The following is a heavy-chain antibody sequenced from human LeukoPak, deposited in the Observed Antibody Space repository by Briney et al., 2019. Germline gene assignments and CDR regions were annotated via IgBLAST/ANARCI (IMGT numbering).Heavy chain of an antibody. J-gene: IGHJ6*02. D-gene: IGHD4-11*01. V-gene: IGHV3-21*01. Sequence: GGSLRLSCAASGFTFSSYSMNWVRQAPGKGLEWVSSISSSSSYIYYADSVKGRFTISRDNAKNSLYLQMNSLRAEDTAVYYCAREGVLQRHGMDVWGQGTTVTVSS. CDR3: AREGVLQRHGMDV. CDR1: GFTFSSYS. CDR2: ISSSSSYI.